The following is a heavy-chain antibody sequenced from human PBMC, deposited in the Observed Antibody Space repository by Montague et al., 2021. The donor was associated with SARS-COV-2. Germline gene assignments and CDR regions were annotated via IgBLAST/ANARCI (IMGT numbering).Heavy chain of an antibody. J-gene: IGHJ6*04. CDR3: AREYRLKYLEWTGTRYDYYGMDI. D-gene: IGHD3-3*01. V-gene: IGHV4-59*02. Sequence: SETLSLTCTVSGASVGGYFWSWIRLPPGQGLEWIGFNSDRGSSNSNPSLRSRVAISIDTATHRLAVNLGSVTAAATAVYFCAREYRLKYLEWTGTRYDYYGMDIWGKGTTVTVSS. CDR2: NSDRGSS. CDR1: GASVGGYF.